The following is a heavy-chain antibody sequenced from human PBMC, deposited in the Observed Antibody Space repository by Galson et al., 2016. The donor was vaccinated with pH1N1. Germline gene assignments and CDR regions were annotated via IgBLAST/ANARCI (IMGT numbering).Heavy chain of an antibody. D-gene: IGHD4-23*01. CDR3: ATYRGSVVDAFEI. CDR1: GYSISSGYY. J-gene: IGHJ3*02. V-gene: IGHV4-38-2*01. Sequence: SETLSLTCAVTGYSISSGYYWGWIRQPPGKGLEWIGSIYHSGSTYYNPSLKSRVTISADTSKNQVSLELRSVTAADTAVYYCATYRGSVVDAFEIWGQGTMVTVSS. CDR2: IYHSGST.